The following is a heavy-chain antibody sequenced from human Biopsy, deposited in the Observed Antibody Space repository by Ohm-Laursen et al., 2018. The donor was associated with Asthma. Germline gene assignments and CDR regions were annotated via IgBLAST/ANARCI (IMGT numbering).Heavy chain of an antibody. Sequence: SLRLSCTASGFTFSSYAMSWVRQAPGKGLEWVSAISGSGGSTYYADSVKGRFTISRDNSKNTLFLQMNSLRAEDTAVYYCAKDVFPGWELRRGPDYWGQGTLVTVSS. V-gene: IGHV3-23*01. CDR3: AKDVFPGWELRRGPDY. CDR1: GFTFSSYA. J-gene: IGHJ4*02. D-gene: IGHD1-26*01. CDR2: ISGSGGST.